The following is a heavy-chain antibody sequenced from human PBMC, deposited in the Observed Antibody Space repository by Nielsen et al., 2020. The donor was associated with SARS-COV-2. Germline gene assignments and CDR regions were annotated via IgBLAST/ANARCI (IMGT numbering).Heavy chain of an antibody. CDR2: IYWNDDR. J-gene: IGHJ4*02. CDR3: ARILYYYDSSGYYYSPFDY. Sequence: PGKALEWLALIYWNDDRRYSPSLKSRLTISKDTSKSQVVLTMTNMDPVDTATYYCARILYYYDSSGYYYSPFDYWGQGTLVTVSS. V-gene: IGHV2-5*01. D-gene: IGHD3-22*01.